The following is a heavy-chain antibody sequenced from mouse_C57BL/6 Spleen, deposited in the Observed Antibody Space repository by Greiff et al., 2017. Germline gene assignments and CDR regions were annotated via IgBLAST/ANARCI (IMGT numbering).Heavy chain of an antibody. V-gene: IGHV1-63*01. J-gene: IGHJ3*01. CDR3: ARGSTMVTTEERFAY. D-gene: IGHD2-2*01. CDR1: GYTFTNYW. Sequence: QVQLQQSGAELVRPRTSVKMSCKASGYTFTNYWIGWAKQRPGHGLEWIGDIYPGGGYTNYNEKFKGKDTLTADKSSSTAYMQFSSLTSEDSAIYYCARGSTMVTTEERFAYWGQGTLVTVSA. CDR2: IYPGGGYT.